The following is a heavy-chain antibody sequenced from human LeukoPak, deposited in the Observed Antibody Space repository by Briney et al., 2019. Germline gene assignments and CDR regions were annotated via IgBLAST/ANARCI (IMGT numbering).Heavy chain of an antibody. Sequence: GASVKVSCKASGYTFNTYDVNWVRQATGQGLEWMGWMNPNTGNLGYAQKFLGRVTMTRDTSISTAYMELSTLRSEDTAVYYCARHPVGVIIPYYFDYWGQGTLVTVSS. D-gene: IGHD3-10*01. CDR1: GYTFNTYD. J-gene: IGHJ4*02. CDR3: ARHPVGVIIPYYFDY. V-gene: IGHV1-8*01. CDR2: MNPNTGNL.